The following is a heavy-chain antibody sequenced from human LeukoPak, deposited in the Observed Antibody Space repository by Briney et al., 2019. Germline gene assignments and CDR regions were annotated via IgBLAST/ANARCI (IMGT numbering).Heavy chain of an antibody. J-gene: IGHJ4*02. Sequence: GESLKISCKVSGYTFTNYWIGWVRQMPGKGLEWMGIIYPGDSDTRYSPSFQGQVTISVDKSISTAYLQWSSLKASDTAMYYCARREDYYDSSGYTIDYWGQGTLVTVSS. CDR2: IYPGDSDT. CDR1: GYTFTNYW. CDR3: ARREDYYDSSGYTIDY. V-gene: IGHV5-51*01. D-gene: IGHD3-22*01.